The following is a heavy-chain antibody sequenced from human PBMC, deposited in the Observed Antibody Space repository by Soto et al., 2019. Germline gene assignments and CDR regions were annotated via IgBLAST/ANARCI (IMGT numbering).Heavy chain of an antibody. D-gene: IGHD2-21*01. Sequence: EVQLVESGGGLIQPGGSLRLSCAGSGFIVSSYYMSWVRQAPGKGLEWISVIYSGGSTYYADSVKGRFTISRDNSENTLYRQLNSLRAEDTAVEFGAKSGDNCWLADAFDVWGQGTMVTVSS. CDR3: AKSGDNCWLADAFDV. V-gene: IGHV3-53*01. J-gene: IGHJ3*01. CDR1: GFIVSSYY. CDR2: IYSGGST.